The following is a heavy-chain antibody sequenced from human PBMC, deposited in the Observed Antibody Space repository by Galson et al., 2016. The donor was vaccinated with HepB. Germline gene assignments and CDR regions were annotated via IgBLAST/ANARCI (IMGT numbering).Heavy chain of an antibody. CDR1: GFSFRSYA. D-gene: IGHD1-26*01. CDR3: AKDTVEWELRLFDH. Sequence: SLRLSCAASGFSFRSYAMSWVRQAPGKGLEWVAGISGNGGSTYYADSVKGRLTLSRDNSKNTLYLQMNSLRVEDTAVYYCAKDTVEWELRLFDHWGQGTLVSVSS. CDR2: ISGNGGST. V-gene: IGHV3-23*01. J-gene: IGHJ4*02.